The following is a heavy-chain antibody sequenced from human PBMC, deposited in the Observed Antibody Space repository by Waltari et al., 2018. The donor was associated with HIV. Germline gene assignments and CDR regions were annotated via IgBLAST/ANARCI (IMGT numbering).Heavy chain of an antibody. V-gene: IGHV3-15*01. J-gene: IGHJ4*02. CDR1: GFTFSNAR. Sequence: EVQLVESGGGLVKPGGSLRPSCAASGFTFSNARMSWVRLAPGKGLEWVGRIKSKTDGGTTDYAAPVKGRFTISRDDSKNTLYLQMNSLKTEDTAVYYCTTSVVVTPIDYWGQGTLVTVSS. CDR2: IKSKTDGGTT. CDR3: TTSVVVTPIDY. D-gene: IGHD2-21*02.